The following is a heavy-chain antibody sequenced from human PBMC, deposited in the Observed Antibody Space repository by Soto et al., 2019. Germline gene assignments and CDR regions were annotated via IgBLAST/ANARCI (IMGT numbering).Heavy chain of an antibody. D-gene: IGHD6-6*01. CDR2: IDPSDSYT. CDR3: ASLRDSSSSEGGNWFDH. CDR1: GYSFTSYW. V-gene: IGHV5-10-1*01. J-gene: IGHJ5*02. Sequence: XESLKISCKGSGYSFTSYWISWVRQMPGKGLEWMGRIDPSDSYTNYSPSFQGHVTISADKSISTAYLQWSSLKASDTAMYYCASLRDSSSSEGGNWFDHWGQGTLVTVSS.